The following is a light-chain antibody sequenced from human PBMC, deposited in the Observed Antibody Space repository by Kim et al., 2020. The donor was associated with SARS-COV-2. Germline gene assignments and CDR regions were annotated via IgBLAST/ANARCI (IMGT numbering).Light chain of an antibody. V-gene: IGLV1-40*01. CDR2: AND. CDR3: QSYHSTLNGLHCV. Sequence: QSVLTQPPSVSAAPGQTITIPCIGSSSNIGLGYDVHWYQQFPGKVPKLLIYANDKRPSGTPDRFSGSKSGTSASLAITGLQAEDEADYYCQSYHSTLNGLHCVFGGGTTLTVL. CDR1: SSNIGLGYD. J-gene: IGLJ3*02.